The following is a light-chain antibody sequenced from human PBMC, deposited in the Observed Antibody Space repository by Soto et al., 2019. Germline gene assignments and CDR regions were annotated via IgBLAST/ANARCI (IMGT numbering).Light chain of an antibody. CDR3: QQCGRSLYA. CDR2: GAS. CDR1: QSVSSSY. J-gene: IGKJ2*01. V-gene: IGKV3-20*01. Sequence: EIVLTQSPGTLSLSPGERATLSCRASQSVSSSYLAWYQQKPGQAPRLLIYGASSRATGIPDRYSGSGCGADFTLTIRRLEPEDSAVYYCQQCGRSLYAFGKGTKLDIK.